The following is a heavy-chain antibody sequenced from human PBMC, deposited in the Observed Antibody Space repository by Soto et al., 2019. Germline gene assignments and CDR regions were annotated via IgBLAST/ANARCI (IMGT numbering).Heavy chain of an antibody. CDR3: ARVRARRQQLVTSGSWFDP. Sequence: SETLSLTCAVYGGSFSGYYWSWIRQPPGKGLEWIGEINHSGSTNYNPSLKSRVTISVDTSKNQFSLKLSSVTAADTAVYYCARVRARRQQLVTSGSWFDPWGQGTLVTVSS. CDR1: GGSFSGYY. J-gene: IGHJ5*02. D-gene: IGHD6-13*01. CDR2: INHSGST. V-gene: IGHV4-34*01.